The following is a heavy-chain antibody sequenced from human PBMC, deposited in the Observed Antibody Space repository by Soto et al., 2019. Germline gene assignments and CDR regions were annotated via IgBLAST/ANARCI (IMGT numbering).Heavy chain of an antibody. V-gene: IGHV1-58*01. CDR1: GFTXTSSA. D-gene: IGHD3-22*01. Sequence: SXKVSCKASGFTXTSSAAQLVRQARGQRLEWIGWIVVGSCNTNYAQKFQERVTITRDMSTSTAYMELSSLRSEDTAVYYCAAINYYYDSSGYQYYFDYWGQGTLVTVSS. CDR3: AAINYYYDSSGYQYYFDY. CDR2: IVVGSCNT. J-gene: IGHJ4*02.